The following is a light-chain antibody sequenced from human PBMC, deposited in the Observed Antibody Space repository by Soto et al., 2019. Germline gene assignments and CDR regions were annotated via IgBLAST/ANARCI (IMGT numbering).Light chain of an antibody. CDR2: DAS. J-gene: IGKJ2*01. CDR3: QQYSRFYI. V-gene: IGKV1-5*01. CDR1: QSISRW. Sequence: DIQMTQSPSTLSASVGDRVTITCRASQSISRWLAWYQQAPGKAPKLLIFDASSLESGVPSRFSGSGSGTEFTLTFSSLQPDDLATQFCQQYSRFYIFDQGTKLETK.